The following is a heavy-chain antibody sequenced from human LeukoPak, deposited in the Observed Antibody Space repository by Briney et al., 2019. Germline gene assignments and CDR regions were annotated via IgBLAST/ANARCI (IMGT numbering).Heavy chain of an antibody. D-gene: IGHD1-7*01. Sequence: GGSLGLSCAASGFTSSSYAMSWVRQAPGKGLEWVSAISGSGVSTYYADSVKGRFTVSRDNSKNTLYLQMSSLRAEDTAVYYCAKDERNWNYNLASQTYDWGQGTLVTVSS. CDR1: GFTSSSYA. J-gene: IGHJ4*02. V-gene: IGHV3-23*01. CDR3: AKDERNWNYNLASQTYD. CDR2: ISGSGVST.